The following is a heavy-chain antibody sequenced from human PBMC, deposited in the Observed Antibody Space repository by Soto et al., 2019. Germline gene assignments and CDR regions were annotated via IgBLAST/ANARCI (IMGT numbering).Heavy chain of an antibody. CDR3: ARHRACSGGSCYDRDMWFDP. CDR2: IDPSDSYT. CDR1: GYSFTSYW. D-gene: IGHD2-15*01. Sequence: KTGESLKISCKGSGYSFTSYWISWVRQMPGKGLEWMGRIDPSDSYTNYSPSFQGHVTISADKSISTAYLQWSSLKASDTAMYYCARHRACSGGSCYDRDMWFDPWGQGTLVTVSS. J-gene: IGHJ5*02. V-gene: IGHV5-10-1*01.